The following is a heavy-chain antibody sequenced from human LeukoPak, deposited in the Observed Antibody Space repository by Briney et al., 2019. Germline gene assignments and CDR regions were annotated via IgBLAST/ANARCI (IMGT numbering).Heavy chain of an antibody. CDR3: ARVHSSGWGQFDY. CDR2: IYYSGST. D-gene: IGHD6-19*01. CDR1: GGSISSYY. V-gene: IGHV4-59*01. Sequence: SETLSLTCTVSGGSISSYYWSWIRQPPGKGLEWIGSIYYSGSTNYNPSLKSRVTISVDTSKNQFSLKLSSVTAADTAVNYCARVHSSGWGQFDYWGQGTLVTVSS. J-gene: IGHJ4*02.